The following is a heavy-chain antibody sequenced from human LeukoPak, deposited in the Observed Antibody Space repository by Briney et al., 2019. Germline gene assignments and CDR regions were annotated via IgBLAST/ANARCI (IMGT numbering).Heavy chain of an antibody. CDR1: GFNFPTYA. CDR3: AAKGNGYSGSYVFAH. V-gene: IGHV3-23*01. CDR2: IRVSDGAR. Sequence: GGSLRLSCAASGFNFPTYAMQWVRQAPGKGLEWVSSIRVSDGARFYADSVKGRFTISRDNSENTLSLQMNSLRVEDTAVYYCAAKGNGYSGSYVFAHWGQGTLVTVSS. J-gene: IGHJ4*02. D-gene: IGHD1-26*01.